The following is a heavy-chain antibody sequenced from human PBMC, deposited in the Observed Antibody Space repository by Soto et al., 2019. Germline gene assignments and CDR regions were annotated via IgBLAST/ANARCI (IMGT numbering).Heavy chain of an antibody. Sequence: QVQLVESGGGLVKPGGSLRLSCAASGFTFSDYYMSWIRQAPGKGLEWVSYISSSSSYTNYADSVKGRFTISRDNAKNSLYLQMNSLRAEDTAVYYCARRWCSSGWYVIDYWGQGTLVTVSS. D-gene: IGHD6-19*01. J-gene: IGHJ4*02. CDR1: GFTFSDYY. V-gene: IGHV3-11*06. CDR3: ARRWCSSGWYVIDY. CDR2: ISSSSSYT.